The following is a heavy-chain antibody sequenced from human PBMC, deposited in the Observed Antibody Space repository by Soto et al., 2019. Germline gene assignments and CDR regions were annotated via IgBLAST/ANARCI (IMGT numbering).Heavy chain of an antibody. CDR1: GYTFTSYG. Sequence: ASVKVSCKASGYTFTSYGISWVRQAPGQGLEWMGWISAYNGNTNYAQKLQGRVTMTTDTSTSTAYMELRSLRSDDTAVYYCARVVFHVDVGDYEYNWFDPWGQGTLVTVSS. CDR3: ARVVFHVDVGDYEYNWFDP. J-gene: IGHJ5*02. D-gene: IGHD4-17*01. CDR2: ISAYNGNT. V-gene: IGHV1-18*01.